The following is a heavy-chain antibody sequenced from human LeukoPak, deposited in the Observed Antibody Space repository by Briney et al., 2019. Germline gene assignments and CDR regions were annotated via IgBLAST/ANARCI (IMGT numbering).Heavy chain of an antibody. CDR2: IYYSGST. Sequence: SETLSLTCAVSGGSISSSSYYWGWIRQPPGKGLEWIGSIYYSGSTYYNPSLKSRVTISVDTSKNQFSLKLSSVTAADTAVYYCARGAVGATHDAFDIWGQGTMVTVSS. D-gene: IGHD1-26*01. V-gene: IGHV4-39*01. J-gene: IGHJ3*02. CDR3: ARGAVGATHDAFDI. CDR1: GGSISSSSYY.